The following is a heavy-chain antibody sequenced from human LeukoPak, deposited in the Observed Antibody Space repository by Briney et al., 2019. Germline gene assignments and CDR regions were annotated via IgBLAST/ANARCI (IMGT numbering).Heavy chain of an antibody. D-gene: IGHD1-14*01. J-gene: IGHJ2*01. V-gene: IGHV1-8*01. Sequence: GASVKVSCKASGYTFTSYDINWVRQATGQGLEWMGWMNPNSGNTGYAQKFQGRVTMTRNTSISTAYMELSSLRSEDTAVYYCATDGSLNPHWYFDLWGRGTLVTVSS. CDR3: ATDGSLNPHWYFDL. CDR1: GYTFTSYD. CDR2: MNPNSGNT.